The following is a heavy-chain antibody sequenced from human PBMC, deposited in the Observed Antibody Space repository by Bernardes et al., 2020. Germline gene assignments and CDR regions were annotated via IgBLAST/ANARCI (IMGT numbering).Heavy chain of an antibody. CDR3: ARAVEAIVATKFFFWDY. J-gene: IGHJ4*02. CDR2: INPSGGST. V-gene: IGHV1-46*01. D-gene: IGHD5-12*01. CDR1: GYTFTSYY. Sequence: ASVKVSCKASGYTFTSYYMHWVRQAPGQGLEWMGIINPSGGSTSYAQKFQGRVTMTRDTSTSTVYMELSSLRSEDTAVYYCARAVEAIVATKFFFWDYWGQGTLVTVSS.